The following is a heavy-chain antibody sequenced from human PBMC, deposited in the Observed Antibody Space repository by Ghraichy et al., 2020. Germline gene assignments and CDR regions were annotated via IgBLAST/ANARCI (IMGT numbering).Heavy chain of an antibody. D-gene: IGHD3-9*01. J-gene: IGHJ4*02. CDR2: IYYSGST. Sequence: SETLSLTCTVSGGSVSSGSYYWSWIRQPPGKGLEWIGYIYYSGSTNYNPSLKSRVTISVDTSKNQFSLKLSSVTAADTAVYYCARDSNRYFDWSLRGHFDYWGQGTLVTVSS. CDR1: GGSVSSGSYY. CDR3: ARDSNRYFDWSLRGHFDY. V-gene: IGHV4-61*01.